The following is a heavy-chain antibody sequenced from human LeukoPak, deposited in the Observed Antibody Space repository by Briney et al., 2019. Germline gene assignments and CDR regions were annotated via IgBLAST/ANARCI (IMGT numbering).Heavy chain of an antibody. J-gene: IGHJ6*03. D-gene: IGHD6-19*01. CDR1: GGTFSSYA. CDR2: IIPIFGTA. Sequence: ASVKVSCKASGGTFSSYAISWVRQAPGQGLEWMGGIIPIFGTANYAQKFQGRVTITADESTSTAYIELSSLRSEDTAVYYCASRSFPYGTKTYSSGWYSDYYYYYMDVWGKGTTVTVSS. V-gene: IGHV1-69*13. CDR3: ASRSFPYGTKTYSSGWYSDYYYYYMDV.